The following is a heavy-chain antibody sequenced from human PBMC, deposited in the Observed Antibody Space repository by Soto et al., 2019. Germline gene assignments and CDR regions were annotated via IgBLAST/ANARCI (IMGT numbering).Heavy chain of an antibody. CDR2: IYYSGST. J-gene: IGHJ5*02. Sequence: QVQLQESGPGLVKPSQTLSLTCTVSGGSISSGGYYWSWIRQHPGKGLEWIGYIYYSGSTYYNPSLKSRVTISVDTSKNQFSLKLSSVTAADTAVYYCARGDQWGLYGSGKDRWFDPWGQGTLVTVSS. CDR3: ARGDQWGLYGSGKDRWFDP. D-gene: IGHD3-10*01. V-gene: IGHV4-31*03. CDR1: GGSISSGGYY.